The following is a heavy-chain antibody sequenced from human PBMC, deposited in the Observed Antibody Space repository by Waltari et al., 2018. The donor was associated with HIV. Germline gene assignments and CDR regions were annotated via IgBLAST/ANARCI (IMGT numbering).Heavy chain of an antibody. CDR3: ASSGVYAHDAFKI. J-gene: IGHJ3*02. D-gene: IGHD2-15*01. CDR2: MNSDGTTR. Sequence: EVQLVESGGGFVQPGGSVSLSCAASGFTFHPYWMPWLRQVPGKGLVWVSRMNSDGTTRSYADSVKGRFTISRDNAKNTLYVEMNSLRADDTAVYYCASSGVYAHDAFKIWGQGTKVIVSS. V-gene: IGHV3-74*01. CDR1: GFTFHPYW.